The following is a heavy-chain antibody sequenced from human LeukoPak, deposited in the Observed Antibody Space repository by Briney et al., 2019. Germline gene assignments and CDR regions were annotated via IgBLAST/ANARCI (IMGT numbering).Heavy chain of an antibody. CDR2: INHSGST. V-gene: IGHV4-34*01. Sequence: ASETLSLTCAVYGGSFSGYYWSWIRQPPVKGLEWIGEINHSGSTNYNPSLKSRVTISVDTSKNQFSLKLSSVTAAGTAVYYCARVGYYSDSTWGQGTLVTVSS. J-gene: IGHJ5*02. CDR3: ARVGYYSDST. CDR1: GGSFSGYY. D-gene: IGHD3-22*01.